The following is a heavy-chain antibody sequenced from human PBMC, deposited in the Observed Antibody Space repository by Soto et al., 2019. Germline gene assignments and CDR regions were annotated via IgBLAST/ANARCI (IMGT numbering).Heavy chain of an antibody. CDR2: IYAGGGTT. Sequence: GGSLRLSCTASGFIFSNYAMFWVRQAPGKGLEWVSTIYAGGGTTHYADSVKGRFTISRDNSKNTLFLEMNSLTAEDTAVYYCARDVSIAVFDYWGQGTLVTVS. CDR1: GFIFSNYA. CDR3: ARDVSIAVFDY. D-gene: IGHD6-19*01. J-gene: IGHJ4*01. V-gene: IGHV3-23*01.